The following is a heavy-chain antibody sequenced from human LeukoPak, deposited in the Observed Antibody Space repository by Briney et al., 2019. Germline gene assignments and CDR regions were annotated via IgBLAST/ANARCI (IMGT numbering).Heavy chain of an antibody. V-gene: IGHV3-30*02. CDR2: IRYDGSNK. CDR1: GFTFSSYG. D-gene: IGHD3-9*01. J-gene: IGHJ4*02. Sequence: PGGSLRLSCAASGFTFSSYGMHWVRQAPGKGLERVAFIRYDGSNKYYADSVKGRFTISRDNSKNTLYLQMNSLRAEDTAVYYCAKDDYDILTGYAPGDWGQGTLVTVSS. CDR3: AKDDYDILTGYAPGD.